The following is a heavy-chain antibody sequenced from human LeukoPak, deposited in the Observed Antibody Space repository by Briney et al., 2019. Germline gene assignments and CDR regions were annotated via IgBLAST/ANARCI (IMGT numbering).Heavy chain of an antibody. V-gene: IGHV1-69*04. Sequence: PVKVSSKASGGTFSSYAISWVRQAPGQGLEWMGRIIPILGIANYAQKFQGRVTITADKSTSTAYMELSSLRSEDTAVYYCAICGSSYYYDYGMDVWGQGTTVTVSS. D-gene: IGHD2-21*01. CDR3: AICGSSYYYDYGMDV. CDR2: IIPILGIA. J-gene: IGHJ6*02. CDR1: GGTFSSYA.